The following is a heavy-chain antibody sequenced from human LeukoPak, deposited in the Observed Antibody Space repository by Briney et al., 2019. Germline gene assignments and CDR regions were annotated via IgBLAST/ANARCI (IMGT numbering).Heavy chain of an antibody. CDR3: ARPRSDQWLVVPFDF. Sequence: ASVKVSCKASGYSFPDYYMHWVRQAPGQGLEWRGWINPNSGGTKYAQRFQGRVTMTRDTSITTAYMELSRLTPDDTAVYYCARPRSDQWLVVPFDFWGQGTLVTVSS. CDR1: GYSFPDYY. CDR2: INPNSGGT. V-gene: IGHV1-2*02. J-gene: IGHJ4*02. D-gene: IGHD6-19*01.